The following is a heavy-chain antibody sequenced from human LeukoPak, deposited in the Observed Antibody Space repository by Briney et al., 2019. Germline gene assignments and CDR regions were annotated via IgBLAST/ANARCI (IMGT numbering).Heavy chain of an antibody. D-gene: IGHD1-26*01. CDR2: IKQDGSEK. CDR3: ARHSGSFYFDY. CDR1: GFALSDFY. Sequence: GGSLRLSCAASGFALSDFYMSWIRQAPGKGLEWVANIKQDGSEKYYVDSVKGRFTISRDNAKNSLYLQMNSLRAEDTAVYYCARHSGSFYFDYWGQGTLVTVSS. V-gene: IGHV3-7*01. J-gene: IGHJ4*02.